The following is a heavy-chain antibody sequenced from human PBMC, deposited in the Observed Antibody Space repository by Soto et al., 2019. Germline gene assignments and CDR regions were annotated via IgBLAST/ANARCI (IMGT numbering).Heavy chain of an antibody. V-gene: IGHV3-53*04. CDR3: ARDWYSSSGPERGYYYYYMDV. J-gene: IGHJ6*03. CDR2: IYSGGST. D-gene: IGHD6-6*01. Sequence: GGSLRLSCAASGFTVSSNYMSWVRQAPGKGLEWVSVIYSGGSTYYADSVKGRFTISRHNSKNTLYLQMNSLRAEDTAVYYCARDWYSSSGPERGYYYYYMDVWGKGTTVTVSS. CDR1: GFTVSSNY.